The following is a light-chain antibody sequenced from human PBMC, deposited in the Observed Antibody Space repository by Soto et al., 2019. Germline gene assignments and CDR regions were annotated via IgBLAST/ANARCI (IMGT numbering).Light chain of an antibody. J-gene: IGKJ1*01. V-gene: IGKV3-11*01. CDR3: HQRQSWPRT. Sequence: EMVFTQSPAPLSSFPGDRVTLSCRASQYINTRLAWYQHRPGQAPRLLIYQTSIRAAGIPARFSASGSGTDFTLTISDVQPEDFALYYCHQRQSWPRTFGQGTKVDIK. CDR1: QYINTR. CDR2: QTS.